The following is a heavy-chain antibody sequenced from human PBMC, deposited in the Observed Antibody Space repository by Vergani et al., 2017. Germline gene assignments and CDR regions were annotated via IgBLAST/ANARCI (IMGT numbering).Heavy chain of an antibody. Sequence: EVQLVESGGGLVKPGGSLRLSCAASGFTFSSYSMNWVRQAPGKGLEWVSSISSSSSYIYYADSVKGRFTISRDNSKNSLYLQINSMRAEDTAVYYCARLRPYSGSYSNPSLDLDYWGQGTLVTVSS. CDR3: ARLRPYSGSYSNPSLDLDY. D-gene: IGHD1-26*01. V-gene: IGHV3-21*01. CDR2: ISSSSSYI. J-gene: IGHJ4*02. CDR1: GFTFSSYS.